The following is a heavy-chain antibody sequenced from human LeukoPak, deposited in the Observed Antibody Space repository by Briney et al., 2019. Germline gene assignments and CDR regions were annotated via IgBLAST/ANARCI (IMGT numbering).Heavy chain of an antibody. D-gene: IGHD6-6*01. V-gene: IGHV3-7*01. CDR3: ARPPDTIPSSIAARRGSYYYYMDV. CDR2: IKQDGSES. J-gene: IGHJ6*03. Sequence: GGSLRLSCAASGFTFSSYWMSWVRQAPGKGLEWVANIKQDGSESYYVDSVKGRFTISRDNAKNSLYLQMNSLRAEDTAVYYCARPPDTIPSSIAARRGSYYYYMDVWGKGTTVTVSS. CDR1: GFTFSSYW.